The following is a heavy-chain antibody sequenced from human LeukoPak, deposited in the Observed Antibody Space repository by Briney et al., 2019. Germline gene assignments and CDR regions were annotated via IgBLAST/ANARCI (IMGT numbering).Heavy chain of an antibody. J-gene: IGHJ4*02. CDR1: GDSINSLDS. CDR2: MYLSGTT. V-gene: IGHV4-4*02. CDR3: AGLVGRYSSGLYYYYFDY. D-gene: IGHD3-22*01. Sequence: SETLSLTCTVSGDSINSLDSWSWVRQPPGKGLEWIGEMYLSGTTHSNPSVKSRVTISIDKSKNQFFLNLSSVTAADTAVYYCAGLVGRYSSGLYYYYFDYWGQGTLVTVSS.